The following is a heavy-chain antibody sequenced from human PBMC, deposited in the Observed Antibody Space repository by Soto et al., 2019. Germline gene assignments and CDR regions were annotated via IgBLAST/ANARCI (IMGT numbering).Heavy chain of an antibody. D-gene: IGHD3-22*01. J-gene: IGHJ4*02. CDR2: ISYDGSNK. CDR3: ARVGGVGYYSDSSGCLDY. Sequence: QVQLVESGGGVVQPGRSLRLSCAASGFTFSSYAMHWVRQAPGKGLEWVAVISYDGSNKYYADSVKGRFTISRDNSKNTLYLQMYSLRAEGTAVYYCARVGGVGYYSDSSGCLDYWGLGPLVTVSS. CDR1: GFTFSSYA. V-gene: IGHV3-30-3*01.